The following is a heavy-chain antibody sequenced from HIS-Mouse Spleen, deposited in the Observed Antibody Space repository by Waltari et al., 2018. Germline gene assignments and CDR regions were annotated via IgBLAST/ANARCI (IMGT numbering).Heavy chain of an antibody. CDR3: AREGQAAMTTVTNDAFDI. V-gene: IGHV4-39*07. D-gene: IGHD4-4*01. Sequence: QLQLQESGPGLVKPSETLSLTCTVSAGYISSSSYYWGWIRQPPGKGLEWIGSIYYSGSTYYNPSLKSRVTISVDTSKNQFSLKLSSVTAADTAVYYCAREGQAAMTTVTNDAFDIWGQGTMVTVSS. J-gene: IGHJ3*02. CDR2: IYYSGST. CDR1: AGYISSSSYY.